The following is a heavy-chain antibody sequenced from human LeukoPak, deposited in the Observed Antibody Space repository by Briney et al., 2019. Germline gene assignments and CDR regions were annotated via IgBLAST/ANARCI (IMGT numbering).Heavy chain of an antibody. CDR1: GYTFTGHY. V-gene: IGHV1-69*13. J-gene: IGHJ3*01. CDR3: ASLAMIGGCR. D-gene: IGHD3-22*01. Sequence: SVKVSCKASGYTFTGHYMHWVRQAPGQGLEWMGGIIPIFGTANYAQKFQGRVTITADESTSTAYMELSSLRSEDTAVYYCASLAMIGGCRWGQGTMVTVSS. CDR2: IIPIFGTA.